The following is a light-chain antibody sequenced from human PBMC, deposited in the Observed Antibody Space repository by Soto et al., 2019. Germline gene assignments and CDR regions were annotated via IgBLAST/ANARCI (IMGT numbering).Light chain of an antibody. J-gene: IGKJ5*01. CDR3: QQLKTYPIT. CDR2: DVS. V-gene: IGKV1-9*01. Sequence: DIPLTQSPSFLSASVRDRVIITCRASQVISSDLAWYQQKAGKAPRLLIYDVSSLQRGVPLRFSGRGSGTEFTLTLSSLQPEDFATYYCQQLKTYPITFGQGTRLEIK. CDR1: QVISSD.